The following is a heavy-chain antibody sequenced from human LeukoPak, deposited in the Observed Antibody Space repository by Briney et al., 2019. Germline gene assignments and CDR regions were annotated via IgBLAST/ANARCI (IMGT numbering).Heavy chain of an antibody. D-gene: IGHD6-19*01. CDR2: VSLDGIT. Sequence: SGTLSLTCVFSGDSISDDSINKNNWLNWVRQAPGKGLEWIGDVSLDGITNYNPSLLGRVTISLDKSAKQVSLRLTSVTAADTAIYYCARDSSAPRSYFALDVWGQGTTVTVSS. CDR3: ARDSSAPRSYFALDV. CDR1: GDSISDDSINKNNW. V-gene: IGHV4-4*02. J-gene: IGHJ6*01.